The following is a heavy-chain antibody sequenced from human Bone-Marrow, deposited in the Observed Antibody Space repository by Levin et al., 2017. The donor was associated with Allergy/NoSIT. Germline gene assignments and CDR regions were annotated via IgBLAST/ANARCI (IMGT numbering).Heavy chain of an antibody. CDR1: GYTFTDYF. J-gene: IGHJ3*02. V-gene: IGHV1-2*02. Sequence: ASVKVSCKASGYTFTDYFIHWVRLAPGQGLEWMGWINPNSGDTDSSQNFQGTVTMTRDTSISTAYMEVTSLQSNDTALYYCARISSAAFDMWGQGTVVTVSS. CDR2: INPNSGDT. D-gene: IGHD6-19*01. CDR3: ARISSAAFDM.